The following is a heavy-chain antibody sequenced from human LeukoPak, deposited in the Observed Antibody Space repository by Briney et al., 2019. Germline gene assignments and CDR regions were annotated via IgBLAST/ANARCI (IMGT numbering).Heavy chain of an antibody. J-gene: IGHJ6*02. V-gene: IGHV3-7*03. CDR1: GFTFSSYW. D-gene: IGHD1-26*01. Sequence: GGSLRLSCAASGFTFSSYWMSWVRQAPGKGLEWVANIKQDGSEKYYVDSVKGRFTISRDNAKNSLYLQMNSLRAEDTALYYCAKDIVSGSPYGMDVWGQGTTVTVSS. CDR2: IKQDGSEK. CDR3: AKDIVSGSPYGMDV.